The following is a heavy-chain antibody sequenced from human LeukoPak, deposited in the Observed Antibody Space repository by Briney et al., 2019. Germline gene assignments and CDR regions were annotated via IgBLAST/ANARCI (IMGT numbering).Heavy chain of an antibody. CDR1: GYTFTSYD. V-gene: IGHV1-8*01. Sequence: ASVKVSCKASGYTFTSYDINWVRQATGQGLEWMGWMNPNSGNTGYAQKFQGRVTITRNTSISTAYMELSSLRSEDTAVYYWARGLRGTGRNYYYYMDVWGKGTTVTVSS. CDR3: ARGLRGTGRNYYYYMDV. CDR2: MNPNSGNT. J-gene: IGHJ6*03. D-gene: IGHD3-16*01.